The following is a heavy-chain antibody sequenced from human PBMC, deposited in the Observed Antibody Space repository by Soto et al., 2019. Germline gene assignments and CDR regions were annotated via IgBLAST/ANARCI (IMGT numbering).Heavy chain of an antibody. V-gene: IGHV3-15*07. CDR2: SKTKAYGGTI. J-gene: IGHJ4*02. D-gene: IGHD3-22*01. CDR1: GFSFTDAW. CDR3: TSGPYYNTGGLDS. Sequence: DVQLMESGGGLVQPGGSLRLSCAASGFSFTDAWMNWVRQGPGKGLEWVGRSKTKAYGGTIAYAAPVKGRFIISRDDSKSTLSLQMNSLKPEDPAVYYCTSGPYYNTGGLDSWGQGTLVTVSS.